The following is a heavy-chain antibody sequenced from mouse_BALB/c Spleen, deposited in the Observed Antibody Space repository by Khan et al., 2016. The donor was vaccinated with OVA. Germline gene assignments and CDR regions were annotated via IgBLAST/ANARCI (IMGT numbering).Heavy chain of an antibody. D-gene: IGHD2-14*01. CDR1: GDSITSGY. CDR3: ARSTYRYAFAY. CDR2: MIYTGYT. Sequence: EVQLQESGPSLVKPSQTLSLTCSVTGDSITSGYWSWIRKFPGNKLEYMGYMIYTGYTDYNPSPKSRLAITRHTSKNQYYLQLNSVTTDDTARYGCARSTYRYAFAYWGEGTLVTASA. V-gene: IGHV3-8*02. J-gene: IGHJ3*01.